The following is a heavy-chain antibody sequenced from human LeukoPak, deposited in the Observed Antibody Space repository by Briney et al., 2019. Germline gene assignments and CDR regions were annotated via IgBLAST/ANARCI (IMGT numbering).Heavy chain of an antibody. V-gene: IGHV5-51*01. J-gene: IGHJ3*02. CDR1: GSISTYYW. Sequence: GSISTYYWSWIRQPPGKGLEWMGIIYPGDSDTRYSPSFQGQVTITADKSISTAYLQWSSLKASDTAMYYCARLSCSGGSCYAFDIWGQGTMVTVSS. CDR2: IYPGDSDT. CDR3: ARLSCSGGSCYAFDI. D-gene: IGHD2-15*01.